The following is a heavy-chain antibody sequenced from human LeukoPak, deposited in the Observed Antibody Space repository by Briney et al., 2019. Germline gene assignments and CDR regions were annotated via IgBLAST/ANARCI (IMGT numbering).Heavy chain of an antibody. CDR2: MNGGNGNT. D-gene: IGHD2-15*01. CDR1: GYIFTDYA. V-gene: IGHV1-3*01. J-gene: IGHJ6*03. Sequence: ASVKVSCKASGYIFTDYAMHWLRQAPGQRPEWMGWMNGGNGNTKYSQKFQGRITLIRDTSAATAYMELSSLRHDDLAVYYCARGRGTSGSNRDFYYYYYMDVWGKGTTVTVSS. CDR3: ARGRGTSGSNRDFYYYYYMDV.